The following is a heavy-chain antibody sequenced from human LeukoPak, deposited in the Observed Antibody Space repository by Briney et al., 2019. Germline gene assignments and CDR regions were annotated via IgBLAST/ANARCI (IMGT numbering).Heavy chain of an antibody. V-gene: IGHV3-30*04. D-gene: IGHD5-12*01. CDR2: ISYDGSNK. J-gene: IGHJ4*02. Sequence: GGSLRLSCAASGFTFSSYAMHWVRQAPGKGLEWVAVISYDGSNKYYADSVKGRFTISRDNSKNTLYLQMNSLRAEDTAVYYCARDILIVATEEEIDYRGQGTLVTVSS. CDR1: GFTFSSYA. CDR3: ARDILIVATEEEIDY.